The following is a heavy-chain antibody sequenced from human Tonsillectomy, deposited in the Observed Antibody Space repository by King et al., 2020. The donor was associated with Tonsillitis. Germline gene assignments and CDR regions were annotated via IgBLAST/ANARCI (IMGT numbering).Heavy chain of an antibody. CDR1: GFTFSDYA. CDR2: KSYEGIDK. J-gene: IGHJ4*02. D-gene: IGHD3-22*01. Sequence: VQLVESGGGVVQPGRSLRLSCAASGFTFSDYAMHWVRQAPGRGLEWVATKSYEGIDKYYAASVKGRFTISRDNSKNTLLLQMNSLRAEDTAVFYCARGRYYYDISGYFDYWGQGTLVTVSS. V-gene: IGHV3-30-3*01. CDR3: ARGRYYYDISGYFDY.